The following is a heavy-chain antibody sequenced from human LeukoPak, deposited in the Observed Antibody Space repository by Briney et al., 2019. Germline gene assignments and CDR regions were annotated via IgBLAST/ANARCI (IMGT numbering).Heavy chain of an antibody. CDR1: GGTFSSYA. CDR2: IIPIFGTA. D-gene: IGHD3-3*01. J-gene: IGHJ4*02. CDR3: AIGGPTYYDFWSGDE. V-gene: IGHV1-69*13. Sequence: VKVSCKASGGTFSSYAISWVRQAPGQGLEWMGGIIPIFGTANYAQKFQGRVTITADESTSTAYMELSSLRSEDTAVYYCAIGGPTYYDFWSGDEWGQGTLVTVSS.